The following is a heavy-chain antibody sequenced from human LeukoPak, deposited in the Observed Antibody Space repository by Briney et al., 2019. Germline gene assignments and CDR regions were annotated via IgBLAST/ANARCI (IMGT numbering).Heavy chain of an antibody. Sequence: ASVKVSCKASGYTFTSYDINWVRQATGQGLEWMGWMNPNSGNTGYAQKFQGRVTITRNTSISTAYMELSSLRSEDTAVYYCARGRLVVPAAIEGDWFDPWGQGTLVTVSS. CDR1: GYTFTSYD. CDR2: MNPNSGNT. D-gene: IGHD2-2*01. CDR3: ARGRLVVPAAIEGDWFDP. J-gene: IGHJ5*02. V-gene: IGHV1-8*03.